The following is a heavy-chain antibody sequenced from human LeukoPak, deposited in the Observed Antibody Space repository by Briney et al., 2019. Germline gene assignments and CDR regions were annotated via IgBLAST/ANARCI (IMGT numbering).Heavy chain of an antibody. CDR2: TYYRSKWYN. D-gene: IGHD6-13*01. Sequence: SQTLSLTCAISGDSASSNTPAWNWIRQSPSRGLEWLGRTYYRSKWYNDYAVSVRSRITINPDTAKNQFSLQLNSVTPEDTAVHYCARQQRGAFDYWGQGTLVTVSS. CDR1: GDSASSNTPA. CDR3: ARQQRGAFDY. V-gene: IGHV6-1*01. J-gene: IGHJ4*02.